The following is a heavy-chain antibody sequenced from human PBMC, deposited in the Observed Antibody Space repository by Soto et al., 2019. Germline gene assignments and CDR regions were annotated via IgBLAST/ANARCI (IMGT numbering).Heavy chain of an antibody. J-gene: IGHJ4*02. CDR3: ARGSGSSKTFDY. CDR1: GGSVSSGSYY. D-gene: IGHD1-26*01. CDR2: IYYSGST. V-gene: IGHV4-61*01. Sequence: ETLSLTCTVSGGSVSSGSYYWRWIRQPPGKGLEWIGYIYYSGSTNYNPSLKSRVTISVDTSKNQFSLKLSSVTAADTAVYYCARGSGSSKTFDYWGQGTLVTVSS.